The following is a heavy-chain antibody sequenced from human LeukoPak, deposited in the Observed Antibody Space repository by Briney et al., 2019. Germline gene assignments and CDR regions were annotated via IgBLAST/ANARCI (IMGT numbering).Heavy chain of an antibody. J-gene: IGHJ6*02. D-gene: IGHD2-2*01. CDR3: ARAVGYCSSTSCFDYYYYGMDV. CDR1: GGSISSSSYY. V-gene: IGHV4-39*07. CDR2: IYYSGST. Sequence: PETLSLTCTVSGGSISSSSYYWGWIRQPPGKGLEWIGSIYYSGSTYYNPSLKSRVTISVDTSKNQFSLKLSSVTAADTAVYYCARAVGYCSSTSCFDYYYYGMDVWGQGTTVTVSS.